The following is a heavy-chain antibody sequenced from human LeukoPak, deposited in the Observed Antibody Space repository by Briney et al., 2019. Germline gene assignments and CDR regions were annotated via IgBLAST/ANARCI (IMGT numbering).Heavy chain of an antibody. Sequence: SETLSLTCTVSGGSISSSSYYWGWIRQPPGKGLEWIGSIYYSGSTYYNPSLKSRVTISVDTSKNQFSLKLSSVTAADTAVYYCARQGWKVRGVIMGYYYYYMDVWGKGTTATISS. D-gene: IGHD3-10*01. J-gene: IGHJ6*03. CDR3: ARQGWKVRGVIMGYYYYYMDV. V-gene: IGHV4-39*01. CDR2: IYYSGST. CDR1: GGSISSSSYY.